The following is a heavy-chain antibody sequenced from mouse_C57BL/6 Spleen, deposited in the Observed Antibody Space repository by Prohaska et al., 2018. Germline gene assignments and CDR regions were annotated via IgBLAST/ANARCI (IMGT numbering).Heavy chain of an antibody. V-gene: IGHV6-3*01. Sequence: EVKLEESVGGLVQPGGSMKLSCVASGFTFSNYWINWVRQYPEKGLEWVAKIRLKSDNYATHYAESVKGRFTISRDDSKSSVYLQMNNLRAEDTGIYYCTLTGVLYWYFDVWGTGTTVTVSS. D-gene: IGHD4-1*01. CDR1: GFTFSNYW. J-gene: IGHJ1*03. CDR3: TLTGVLYWYFDV. CDR2: IRLKSDNYAT.